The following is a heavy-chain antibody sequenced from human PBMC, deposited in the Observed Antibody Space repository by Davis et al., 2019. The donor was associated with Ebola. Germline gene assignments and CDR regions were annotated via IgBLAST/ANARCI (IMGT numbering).Heavy chain of an antibody. J-gene: IGHJ4*02. Sequence: GESLKISCAASGFTFSSYAMSWVRQAPGKGLEWVSAISGSGGSTYYADSVKGRFTISRDNSKNTLYLQMNSLRAEDTAVYYCAKDLSSWYSVVDYWGQGTLVTVSS. CDR3: AKDLSSWYSVVDY. CDR1: GFTFSSYA. V-gene: IGHV3-23*01. D-gene: IGHD6-13*01. CDR2: ISGSGGST.